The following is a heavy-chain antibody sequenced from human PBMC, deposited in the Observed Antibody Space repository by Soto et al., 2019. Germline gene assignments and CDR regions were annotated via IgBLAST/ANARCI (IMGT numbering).Heavy chain of an antibody. Sequence: VQLVESGGGLVQPGGSLRLSCAAFGFTFSSYAMHWVRQAPGKGLEWVAVISYDGSNKYYADSVKGRFTISRDNSKNTLYLQMNSLRAEDTAVYYCAVAPYSSSLRYYFDYWGQGTLVTVSS. CDR3: AVAPYSSSLRYYFDY. V-gene: IGHV3-30-3*01. D-gene: IGHD6-6*01. CDR1: GFTFSSYA. CDR2: ISYDGSNK. J-gene: IGHJ4*02.